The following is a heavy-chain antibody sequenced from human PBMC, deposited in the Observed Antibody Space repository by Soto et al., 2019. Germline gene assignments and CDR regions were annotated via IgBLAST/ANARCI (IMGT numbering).Heavy chain of an antibody. D-gene: IGHD5-12*01. J-gene: IGHJ4*02. Sequence: QVQLVQSGAEVKKPGASVKVSCKASGYTFTSYAMHWVRQAPGQRLEWMGWINAGNGNTKYSQKFQGRVTITRDTSASTAYMELSSLRSEDTAVYDCARDQRSGYSGYFDYWGQGTLVTVSS. CDR1: GYTFTSYA. CDR3: ARDQRSGYSGYFDY. V-gene: IGHV1-3*01. CDR2: INAGNGNT.